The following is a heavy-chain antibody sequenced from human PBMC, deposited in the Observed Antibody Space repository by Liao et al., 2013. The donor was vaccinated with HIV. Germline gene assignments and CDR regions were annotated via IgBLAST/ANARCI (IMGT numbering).Heavy chain of an antibody. D-gene: IGHD1-26*01. J-gene: IGHJ4*02. CDR2: INHSGTT. CDR3: ARFPSRYNGTYS. Sequence: QLQLQQRGAGLLKPSETLSLTCAVYDGSFTTYFWSWIRQPPGKGLEWIAEINHSGTTNYNPSLQSRVTISADTSKSHFSLKLTSVTAADTAVYYCARFPSRYNGTYSWGQGTPGHRLL. CDR1: DGSFTTYF. V-gene: IGHV4-34*02.